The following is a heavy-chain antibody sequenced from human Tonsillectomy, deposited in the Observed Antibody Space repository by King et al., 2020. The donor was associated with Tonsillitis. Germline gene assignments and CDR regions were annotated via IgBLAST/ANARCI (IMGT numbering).Heavy chain of an antibody. CDR2: INPNSGGT. Sequence: VQLVESGPEVKKPGASVKVSCKASGYTFTGYYMHWVRQAPGQGLEWMGWINPNSGGTNYAQKFQGRVTMTRDTSISTAYMELSRLRSDDTAVYYCARDRQPTDNFDWLYMDVWGKGTTVTVSS. V-gene: IGHV1-2*02. CDR3: ARDRQPTDNFDWLYMDV. J-gene: IGHJ6*03. CDR1: GYTFTGYY. D-gene: IGHD3-9*01.